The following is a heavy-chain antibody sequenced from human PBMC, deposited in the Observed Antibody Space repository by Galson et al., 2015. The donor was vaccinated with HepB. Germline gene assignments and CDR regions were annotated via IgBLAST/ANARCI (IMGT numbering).Heavy chain of an antibody. V-gene: IGHV3-23*01. J-gene: IGHJ6*02. CDR1: KFSFSDYA. CDR2: ISGSGIST. Sequence: SLRLSCAASKFSFSDYAMSWVRQAPGKGLEWLSFISGSGISTCYANSVKGRFTISRDNSNNMLYLQMNSLRAEDTAVYYCAKDQNCTKSVCYTYFYNGMDVWGQGTTVTVSS. CDR3: AKDQNCTKSVCYTYFYNGMDV. D-gene: IGHD2-8*01.